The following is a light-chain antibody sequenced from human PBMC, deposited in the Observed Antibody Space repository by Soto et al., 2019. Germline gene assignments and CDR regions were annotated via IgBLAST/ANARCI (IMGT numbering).Light chain of an antibody. CDR3: QQVSGYPLS. CDR2: AAF. V-gene: IGKV1-9*01. J-gene: IGKJ4*01. Sequence: DIQITQSPSALSPSIVDRATITFLASQHITNNLSLYQQEPGKAPKLLIYAAFFLQSGVPSRFSGSASGTEFTLTISSLQPEDFATYYCQQVSGYPLSFGGGTKVDI. CDR1: QHITNN.